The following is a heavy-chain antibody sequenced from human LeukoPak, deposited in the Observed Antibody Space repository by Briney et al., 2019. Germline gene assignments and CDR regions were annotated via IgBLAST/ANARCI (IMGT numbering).Heavy chain of an antibody. J-gene: IGHJ4*02. CDR2: IWFDGSNK. V-gene: IGHV3-33*01. CDR3: ARDWGYCSGGSCPLDY. D-gene: IGHD2-15*01. Sequence: GRSLRLSCAASGFTFTTYGMHWVRQAPGKGLEWVAVIWFDGSNKNYADSVKGRFTISRDNSKSTLYLQMNSLRAEDTAVYYCARDWGYCSGGSCPLDYWGQGSLVTVSS. CDR1: GFTFTTYG.